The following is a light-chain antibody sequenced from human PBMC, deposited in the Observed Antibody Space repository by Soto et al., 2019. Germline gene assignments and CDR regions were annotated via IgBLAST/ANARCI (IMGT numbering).Light chain of an antibody. J-gene: IGKJ1*01. V-gene: IGKV3-20*01. Sequence: GLTQSPGTLSLSTGERATLSCRASQSVSSTYLAWYQQTPGQAPRLLIYAASSRATGLPDRFSGSGSGTDFPLTISRLEPEDFAVYYCQQYGSSPTFGQGTKVDI. CDR1: QSVSSTY. CDR2: AAS. CDR3: QQYGSSPT.